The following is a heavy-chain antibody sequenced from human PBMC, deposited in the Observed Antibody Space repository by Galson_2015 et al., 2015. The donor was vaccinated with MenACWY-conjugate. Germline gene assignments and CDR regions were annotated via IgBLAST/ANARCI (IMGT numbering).Heavy chain of an antibody. CDR1: GYTFNTYY. V-gene: IGHV1-46*02. CDR3: ARGRGSYYYGMDV. Sequence: SVKVSCKASGYTFNTYYMHWVRQAPGQGLEWVGIINTYGGSTTYAQKFQGRVTMTRDTSTSTVYMELSSLRSEDTAVYYCARGRGSYYYGMDVWGQGTTVTVSS. J-gene: IGHJ6*02. CDR2: INTYGGST. D-gene: IGHD1-26*01.